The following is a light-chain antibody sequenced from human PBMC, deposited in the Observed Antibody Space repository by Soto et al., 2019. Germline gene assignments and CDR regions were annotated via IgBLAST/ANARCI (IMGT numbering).Light chain of an antibody. CDR3: SSYAGSNNLL. J-gene: IGLJ2*01. CDR1: SSDVGGYNY. V-gene: IGLV2-8*01. CDR2: EVS. Sequence: QSALTQPPSASGSPGQSVTISCTGTSSDVGGYNYVSWYRQQPGKAPKLMIYEVSKRPSGVPDRFSGSKSGNTASLTVSGLQAEYEADYYCSSYAGSNNLLFGGGTKVTVL.